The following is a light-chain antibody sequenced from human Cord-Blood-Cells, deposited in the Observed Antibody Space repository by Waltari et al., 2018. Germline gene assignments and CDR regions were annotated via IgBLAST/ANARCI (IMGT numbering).Light chain of an antibody. V-gene: IGKV3-11*01. Sequence: EIVLTQSPATLTVSPGERATLSGRASQSVGSYLAGYQQNPGQAPRLHIYDASNRATGIPARFSGSGSGTDFTLTIGSLAPEDFAVYYCQQRSNWPWTFGQGTKVEI. CDR3: QQRSNWPWT. CDR2: DAS. CDR1: QSVGSY. J-gene: IGKJ1*01.